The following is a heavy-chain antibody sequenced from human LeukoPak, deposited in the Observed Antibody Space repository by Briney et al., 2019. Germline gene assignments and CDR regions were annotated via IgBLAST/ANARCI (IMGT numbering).Heavy chain of an antibody. Sequence: SETLSLTCTVSGGSISSYYWSWIRQPPGKGLEWIGYIYTSGSTNYNPSLKSRVTISVDTSKNQFSLKLSSVTAADTAVYYCARRRVNYYGSGSYYVMWGQGTLVTVSS. CDR1: GGSISSYY. CDR2: IYTSGST. J-gene: IGHJ4*02. V-gene: IGHV4-4*09. CDR3: ARRRVNYYGSGSYYVM. D-gene: IGHD3-10*01.